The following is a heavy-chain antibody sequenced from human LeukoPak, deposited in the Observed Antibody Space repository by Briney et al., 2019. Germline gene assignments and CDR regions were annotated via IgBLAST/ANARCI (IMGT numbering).Heavy chain of an antibody. CDR2: INPNSGGT. Sequence: ASVKVSCKASGYTFTGYYMHWVRQAPGQGLEWIGRINPNSGGTNYAQKFQGRVTMTSDTSISTAYMELSRLRSDDTAVYYCARELRITMVRGVMNYWGQGTLVTVSS. CDR1: GYTFTGYY. J-gene: IGHJ4*02. CDR3: ARELRITMVRGVMNY. V-gene: IGHV1-2*06. D-gene: IGHD3-10*01.